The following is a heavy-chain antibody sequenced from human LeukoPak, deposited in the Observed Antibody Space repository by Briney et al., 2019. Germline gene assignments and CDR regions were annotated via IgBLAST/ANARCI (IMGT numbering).Heavy chain of an antibody. CDR2: INHSGST. Sequence: TSETLSLTCAVYGGSFSGYYWSWIRQPPGKGLEWIGEINHSGSTNYNPSLKSRVTISVDTSKSQFSLKLNSVTAADTAVYYCVRGLGSGSYFGYWGQGTLVTVSS. J-gene: IGHJ4*02. CDR1: GGSFSGYY. D-gene: IGHD1-26*01. V-gene: IGHV4-34*01. CDR3: VRGLGSGSYFGY.